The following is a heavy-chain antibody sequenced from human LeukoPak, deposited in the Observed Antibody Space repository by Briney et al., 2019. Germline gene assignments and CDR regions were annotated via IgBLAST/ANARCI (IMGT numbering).Heavy chain of an antibody. CDR1: GFTFSSYE. J-gene: IGHJ4*02. V-gene: IGHV3-48*03. CDR2: ISSSGSTI. D-gene: IGHD3-10*01. CDR3: ARRMVRGALGF. Sequence: QSGGSLRLSCAASGFTFSSYEMNWVRQAPGKGLEWVSYISSSGSTIYYADSVKGRFTISRDNAKNSLYLQTNSLRAEDTAVYYCARRMVRGALGFWGQGTLVTVSS.